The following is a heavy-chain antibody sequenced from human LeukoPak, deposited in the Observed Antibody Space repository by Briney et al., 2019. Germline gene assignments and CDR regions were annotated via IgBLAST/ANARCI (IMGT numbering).Heavy chain of an antibody. D-gene: IGHD3-22*01. Sequence: ASVKVSCKASGYTFTGYYMHWVRQAPGQGLEWMGRINPNSGGTNYAQKFQGRVTMTRDTSISTAYMELSRLRSDDTAVYYCARATYYYDSSGLVDYWGQGTLVTVSS. CDR1: GYTFTGYY. CDR2: INPNSGGT. J-gene: IGHJ4*02. CDR3: ARATYYYDSSGLVDY. V-gene: IGHV1-2*02.